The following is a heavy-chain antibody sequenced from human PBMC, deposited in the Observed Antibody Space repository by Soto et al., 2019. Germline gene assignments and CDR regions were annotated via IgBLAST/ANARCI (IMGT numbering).Heavy chain of an antibody. D-gene: IGHD5-12*01. Sequence: QLQLQESGPGLVKPSETLSLSCTVSGASISSNGYYWGWIRQPPGKGLEWIGSIFYSGTTHYNPSLRSRLSISVDTSKNVCSLKLSSLTAADTAIYYCATGAGWLRLDSRVWGQGTLVTVSS. J-gene: IGHJ4*02. CDR1: GASISSNGYY. CDR2: IFYSGTT. V-gene: IGHV4-39*02. CDR3: ATGAGWLRLDSRV.